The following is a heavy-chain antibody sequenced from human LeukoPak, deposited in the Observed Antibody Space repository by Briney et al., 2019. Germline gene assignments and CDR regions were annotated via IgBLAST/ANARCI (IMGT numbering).Heavy chain of an antibody. V-gene: IGHV4-31*11. CDR1: GGSFSGYY. Sequence: SETLSLTCAVYGGSFSGYYWSWIRQHPGKGLEWIGYIYYSGSTYYNPSLKSRVTISVDTSKNQFSLKLSSVTAADTAVYYCAREVLRSSNWFDPWGQGTLVTVSS. CDR2: IYYSGST. J-gene: IGHJ5*02. CDR3: AREVLRSSNWFDP. D-gene: IGHD3-16*02.